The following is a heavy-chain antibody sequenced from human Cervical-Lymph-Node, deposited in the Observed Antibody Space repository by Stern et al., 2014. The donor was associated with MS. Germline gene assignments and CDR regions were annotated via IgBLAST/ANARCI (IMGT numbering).Heavy chain of an antibody. Sequence: QVQLVQSGAEVKKPGASVKISCKASGYTFTSYYMHWVRQAPGQGLEWMGIINPSGGSTTYAQKLQGRVTMTRDTSTSTVYMELSSLRSEDTAVYYCAREVAGHRLGMMDVWGQGTTVTVSS. CDR1: GYTFTSYY. V-gene: IGHV1-46*04. J-gene: IGHJ6*02. CDR2: INPSGGST. CDR3: AREVAGHRLGMMDV. D-gene: IGHD6-19*01.